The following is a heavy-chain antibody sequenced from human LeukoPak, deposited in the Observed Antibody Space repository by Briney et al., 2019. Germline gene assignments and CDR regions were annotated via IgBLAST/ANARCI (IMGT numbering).Heavy chain of an antibody. CDR1: GFTFSSYW. CDR2: INSDGSST. Sequence: PGGSLRLSCAASGFTFSSYWMHWVRQAPGKGLVWVSRINSDGSSTSYADSVKGRFTISRDNAKNTLYLQMNSLRVEDTAVYYCARGNYDILTGYGTAGMDVWGKGTTVTVSS. J-gene: IGHJ6*04. D-gene: IGHD3-9*01. V-gene: IGHV3-74*01. CDR3: ARGNYDILTGYGTAGMDV.